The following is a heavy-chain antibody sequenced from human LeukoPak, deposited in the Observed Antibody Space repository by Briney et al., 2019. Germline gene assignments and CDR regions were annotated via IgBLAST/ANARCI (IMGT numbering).Heavy chain of an antibody. D-gene: IGHD2-15*01. J-gene: IGHJ4*02. CDR3: ARVSSGGSKLFDY. CDR1: GGSISSYY. Sequence: SETLSLTCTVPGGSISSYYWSWIRQPPGKGLEWIGYIYYSGSTNYNPSLKSRVTISVDTSKNQLSLKLSSVTAADTAVYYCARVSSGGSKLFDYWGQGTLVTVSS. V-gene: IGHV4-59*01. CDR2: IYYSGST.